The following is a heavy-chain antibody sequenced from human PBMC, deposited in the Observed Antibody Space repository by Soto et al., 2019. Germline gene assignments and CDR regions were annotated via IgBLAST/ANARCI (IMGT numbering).Heavy chain of an antibody. J-gene: IGHJ4*02. Sequence: QVQLVQSGAEVKKPGSSVKVSCKASGGTFSSYTISWVRQAPGQGLEWKGRIIPILGIANYAQKFQGRVTITADKSTSTAYMELSSLRSEDTAMYYCASFYGGPQYWGQGTLVTVSS. CDR1: GGTFSSYT. V-gene: IGHV1-69*02. CDR2: IIPILGIA. CDR3: ASFYGGPQY. D-gene: IGHD4-17*01.